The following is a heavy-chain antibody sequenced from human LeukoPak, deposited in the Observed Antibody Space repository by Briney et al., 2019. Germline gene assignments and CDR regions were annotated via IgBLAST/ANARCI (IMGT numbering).Heavy chain of an antibody. CDR3: ARGEASYYFDP. V-gene: IGHV4-34*01. D-gene: IGHD2-21*01. J-gene: IGHJ4*02. Sequence: SETLSLTCAVYGGSFSGYYWSWLRQPPGKGLEWIGEINHSGSTNYNPSLKSRVTISVDTSKNQFSLKLSSVTAADTAVYYCARGEASYYFDPWGQGTLVTVSS. CDR1: GGSFSGYY. CDR2: INHSGST.